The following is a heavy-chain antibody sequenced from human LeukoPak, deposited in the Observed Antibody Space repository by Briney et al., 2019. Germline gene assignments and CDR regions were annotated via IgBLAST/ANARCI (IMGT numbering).Heavy chain of an antibody. J-gene: IGHJ5*01. CDR1: GFTVSSNS. Sequence: GGSLRLSCTVSGFTVSSNSMTWVRQAPGKGPEWVSDISESGVRTFYADAVKGRFTISRDNSKNTLYLQMKSLRAEDTALYYCARILSGFYDSWGQGTLLTVSS. D-gene: IGHD3-9*01. CDR2: ISESGVRT. CDR3: ARILSGFYDS. V-gene: IGHV3-23*01.